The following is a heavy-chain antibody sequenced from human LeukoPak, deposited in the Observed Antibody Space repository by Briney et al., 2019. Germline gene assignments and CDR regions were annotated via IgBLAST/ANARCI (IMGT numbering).Heavy chain of an antibody. D-gene: IGHD1-1*01. CDR2: ISAFNGNT. V-gene: IGHV1-18*01. CDR3: ARDRDWNQYNYYYYMDV. Sequence: ASVKVSCKASGYTFTSYGISWVRQAPGQGLEWMGWISAFNGNTKYAQKLQGRVTMTTDTSTSTAYMELRSLRSDDTAVYYCARDRDWNQYNYYYYMDVWGKGATVTVSS. J-gene: IGHJ6*03. CDR1: GYTFTSYG.